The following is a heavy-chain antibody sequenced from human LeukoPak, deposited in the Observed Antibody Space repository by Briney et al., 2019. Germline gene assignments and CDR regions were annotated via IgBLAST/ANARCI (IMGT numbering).Heavy chain of an antibody. CDR2: IYYSWST. Sequence: SETLSLTCTVSGGSISSYYWSWIRQPPGQGLEWVGIIYYSWSTNYNHSLKSRATISVDTSKNQFSLKLSSVTAAHTAVYYCARHTPENRRNGMDVWGQGTTVTVPS. CDR3: ARHTPENRRNGMDV. CDR1: GGSISSYY. J-gene: IGHJ6*02. D-gene: IGHD2/OR15-2a*01. V-gene: IGHV4-59*08.